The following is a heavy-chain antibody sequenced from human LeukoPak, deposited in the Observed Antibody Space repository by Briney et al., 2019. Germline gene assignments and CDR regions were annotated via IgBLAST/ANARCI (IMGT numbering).Heavy chain of an antibody. CDR2: ISQDGTKQ. J-gene: IGHJ4*02. CDR1: GFTLRNYW. V-gene: IGHV3-7*03. CDR3: VGRNLFDY. Sequence: GGSLRLSCAVSGFTLRNYWMSWLRRAPGKGLECVASISQDGTKQYYVESVRRRFTISRDDAKNSGYLQMNNLRVQDTAVYYCVGRNLFDYWGQGTLVTVSS.